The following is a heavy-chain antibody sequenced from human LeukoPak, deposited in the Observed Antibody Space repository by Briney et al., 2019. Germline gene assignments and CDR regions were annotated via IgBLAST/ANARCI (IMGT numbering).Heavy chain of an antibody. CDR2: IYKTGST. Sequence: SETLSLTCTVSGGSISSSTYYWAWIRQPPGKGLEWIGSIYKTGSTNYSPSLKSRVFISVDTSNNQFSLNMNSVTAADTAVYYCARQRVRYSSGRDFDYWGQGTLVTVSS. V-gene: IGHV4-39*01. D-gene: IGHD6-19*01. CDR1: GGSISSSTYY. CDR3: ARQRVRYSSGRDFDY. J-gene: IGHJ4*02.